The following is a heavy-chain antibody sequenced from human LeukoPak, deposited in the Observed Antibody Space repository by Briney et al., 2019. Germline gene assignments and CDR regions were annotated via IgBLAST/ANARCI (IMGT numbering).Heavy chain of an antibody. CDR3: AGHSRPGYRYADY. V-gene: IGHV4-59*08. Sequence: SETLSLTCTVSGVSISSYYWTWIRQPPGKGRQWLGYIYYSGTTNYNPSLKSRVTMSVDTSKNQFSLKLRSVTAADTAAYYCAGHSRPGYRYADYWGQGTLVTVSS. J-gene: IGHJ4*02. CDR2: IYYSGTT. D-gene: IGHD5-18*01. CDR1: GVSISSYY.